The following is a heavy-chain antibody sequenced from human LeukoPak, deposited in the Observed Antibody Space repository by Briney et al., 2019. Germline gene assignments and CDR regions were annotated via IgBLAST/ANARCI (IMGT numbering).Heavy chain of an antibody. CDR3: ARTGTTTAGAFDI. V-gene: IGHV4-30-2*01. Sequence: PSETLSLTCTVSGGSISSGGYYWSWIRQPPGKGLEWIGYIYHSGGTYYNPSLKSRVTISVDRSKNQFSLKLNSVTAADTAVYYCARTGTTTAGAFDIWGQGTMVTVSS. D-gene: IGHD1-1*01. CDR2: IYHSGGT. CDR1: GGSISSGGYY. J-gene: IGHJ3*02.